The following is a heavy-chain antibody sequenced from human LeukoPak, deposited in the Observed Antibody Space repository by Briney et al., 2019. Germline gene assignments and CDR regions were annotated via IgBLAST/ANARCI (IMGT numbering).Heavy chain of an antibody. CDR2: ISTSGIYI. CDR3: ARTALFGGRLTTPGLDY. J-gene: IGHJ4*02. D-gene: IGHD3-16*01. V-gene: IGHV3-21*01. CDR1: GFTFSRYN. Sequence: GGSLRLSCAASGFTFSRYNMMWVRRAPGKGLEWGSSISTSGIYIYYADSLKGRFTISRDNARNSLYLQMNSLRAEDTAVYYCARTALFGGRLTTPGLDYWGQGTLVTVSS.